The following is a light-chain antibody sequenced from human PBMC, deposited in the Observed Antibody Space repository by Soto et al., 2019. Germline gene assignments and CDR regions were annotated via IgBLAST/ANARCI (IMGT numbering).Light chain of an antibody. Sequence: EIVLTQSPATLSLSPGERATLSCRASQSVSSYLAWYQQKPGQAPRLLIYDASNRATGIPARFSGSGSGTDFTLTISSLETEDFAVYYCQQSSNSVTFGQGTRLEIK. CDR2: DAS. J-gene: IGKJ5*01. V-gene: IGKV3-11*01. CDR3: QQSSNSVT. CDR1: QSVSSY.